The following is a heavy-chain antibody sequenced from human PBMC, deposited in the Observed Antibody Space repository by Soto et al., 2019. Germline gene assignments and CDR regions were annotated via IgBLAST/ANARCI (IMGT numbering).Heavy chain of an antibody. Sequence: GGSLRLSCAASGFTFSSYSMNWVRQAPGKGLEWVSSISSSSSYIYYADSVKGRFTISRDNAKNSLYLQMNSLRAEDTAVYYCARARRSPGVAATLFDYWGQGTLVTVSS. D-gene: IGHD2-15*01. J-gene: IGHJ4*02. CDR1: GFTFSSYS. CDR2: ISSSSSYI. V-gene: IGHV3-21*01. CDR3: ARARRSPGVAATLFDY.